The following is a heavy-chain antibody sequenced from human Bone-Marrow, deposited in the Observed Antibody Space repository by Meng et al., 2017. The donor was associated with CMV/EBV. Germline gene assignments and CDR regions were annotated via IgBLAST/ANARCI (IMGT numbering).Heavy chain of an antibody. CDR3: ARDCSSTSCYTPFLYYYYGMDV. J-gene: IGHJ6*02. CDR2: INPNSGGT. D-gene: IGHD2-2*02. V-gene: IGHV1-2*02. Sequence: ASVKVSCKASGYTFTGYYMHWVRQAPGQGLEWMGWINPNSGGTNYAQKFQGRVTMTTDTSRSTAYMELRSLRSDDTAVYYCARDCSSTSCYTPFLYYYYGMDVWGQGTTVTVSS. CDR1: GYTFTGYY.